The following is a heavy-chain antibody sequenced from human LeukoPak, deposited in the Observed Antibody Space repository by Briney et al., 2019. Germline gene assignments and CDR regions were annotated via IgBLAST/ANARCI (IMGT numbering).Heavy chain of an antibody. CDR1: GYTLNKNY. CDR3: VRGNQKYGDYVRD. J-gene: IGHJ4*02. V-gene: IGHV5-51*01. Sequence: GESLKISCKASGYTLNKNYIAWVRQVSGKGLEWMGIIYPGDSDTRYSPSFQGHVTISADESISTAFLQWSSVEAMDSAMYYCVRGNQKYGDYVRDWGQGTLVTISS. D-gene: IGHD4-17*01. CDR2: IYPGDSDT.